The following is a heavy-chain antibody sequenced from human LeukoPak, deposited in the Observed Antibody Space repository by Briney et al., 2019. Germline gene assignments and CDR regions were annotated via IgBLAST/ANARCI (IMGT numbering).Heavy chain of an antibody. D-gene: IGHD1-26*01. CDR3: ARDSGSYYYYGMDV. V-gene: IGHV1-69*13. CDR1: GGTFSSYA. J-gene: IGHJ6*02. CDR2: IIPIFGTA. Sequence: GASVKVSCKASGGTFSSYAISWVRQAPGQGLEWMGGIIPIFGTANYAQKFQGRVTITADESTSTAYMELSSLRSEDTAVYHCARDSGSYYYYGMDVWGQGTTVTVSS.